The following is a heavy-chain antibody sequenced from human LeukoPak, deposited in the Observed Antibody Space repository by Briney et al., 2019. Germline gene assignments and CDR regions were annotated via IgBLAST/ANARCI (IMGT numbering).Heavy chain of an antibody. D-gene: IGHD4-17*01. CDR2: ISGSGGST. CDR3: ARGNYGDYRVY. CDR1: GFTFSSYA. J-gene: IGHJ4*02. Sequence: GGSLRLSCAASGFTFSSYAMSWVRQAPGKGLEWVSGISGSGGSTTYADSVKGRFTISRDNAKNSLYLQMNSLRAEDTAVYYCARGNYGDYRVYWGQGTLVTVSS. V-gene: IGHV3-23*01.